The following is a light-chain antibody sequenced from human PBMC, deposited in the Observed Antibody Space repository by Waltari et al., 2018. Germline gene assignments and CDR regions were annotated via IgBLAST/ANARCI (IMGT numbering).Light chain of an antibody. CDR2: KAS. J-gene: IGKJ2*01. V-gene: IGKV1-5*03. CDR3: QQYNTYSS. CDR1: QSISNY. Sequence: DIQMTHSPSTFPASVGARVTITCRASQSISNYLAWYQQKPGKAPNLLIYKASILKSGVSSRFSGSGSGTQFTLTISSLQPGDFATYFCQQYNTYSSFGQGTKLEIK.